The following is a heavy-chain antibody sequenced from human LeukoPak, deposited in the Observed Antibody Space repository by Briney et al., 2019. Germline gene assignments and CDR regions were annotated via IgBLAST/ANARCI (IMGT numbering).Heavy chain of an antibody. J-gene: IGHJ6*02. CDR3: ARVGYSSGWSGMDV. D-gene: IGHD6-19*01. V-gene: IGHV3-66*01. CDR1: GFTVSSNY. CDR2: IYSGGST. Sequence: GGSLRLSCAASGFTVSSNYVSWVRQAPGKGLEWVSVIYSGGSTHYADSVKGRFTISRDNSKNTLYLQMNSLRAEDTAVYYCARVGYSSGWSGMDVWGQGTTVTVSS.